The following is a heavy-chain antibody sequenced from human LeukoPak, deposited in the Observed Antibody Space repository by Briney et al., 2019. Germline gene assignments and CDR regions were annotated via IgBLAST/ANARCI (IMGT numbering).Heavy chain of an antibody. CDR3: ATETNGRHYDY. J-gene: IGHJ4*02. V-gene: IGHV3-21*06. D-gene: IGHD1-14*01. CDR2: IGPTGSDR. CDR1: GLTFSTSG. Sequence: GGSLRLSCTASGLTFSTSGFNWVRQAPGKGLEWVASIGPTGSDRYHADSIKGRFTISIDNANNFLYLQMNSLRAEDTAVYYCATETNGRHYDYWGQGTLLTVSS.